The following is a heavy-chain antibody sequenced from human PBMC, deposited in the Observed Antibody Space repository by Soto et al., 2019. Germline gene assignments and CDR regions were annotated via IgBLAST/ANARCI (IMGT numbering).Heavy chain of an antibody. D-gene: IGHD4-4*01. CDR1: GGTFSSYA. CDR2: IIPIFGTA. Sequence: SVKVSCKASGGTFSSYAISWVRQAPGQGLEWMGGIIPIFGTANYAQKFQGRVTITADESTSTAYMELSSLRSEDTAVYYCASADYSNYGADFNYYYGMDVWRQRTTVTVSS. CDR3: ASADYSNYGADFNYYYGMDV. V-gene: IGHV1-69*13. J-gene: IGHJ6*02.